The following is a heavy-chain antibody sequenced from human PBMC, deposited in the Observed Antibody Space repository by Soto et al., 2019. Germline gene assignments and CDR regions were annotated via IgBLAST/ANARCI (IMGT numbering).Heavy chain of an antibody. D-gene: IGHD3-9*01. V-gene: IGHV4-31*03. CDR2: IYYSGRT. CDR1: GGSISGGGCY. Sequence: SETLSLTCTVSGGSISGGGCYWSWIRQHPGKGLEWIGYIYYSGRTYYNPSLKSRLTISVDTSKNQFSLRLSSVNAADTAVYYCARVKDYYISIDYWGLGTLVTVSS. J-gene: IGHJ4*02. CDR3: ARVKDYYISIDY.